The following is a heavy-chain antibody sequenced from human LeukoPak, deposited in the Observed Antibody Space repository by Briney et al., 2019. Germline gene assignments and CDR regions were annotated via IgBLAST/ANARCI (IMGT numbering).Heavy chain of an antibody. CDR2: TSSDLNVK. CDR1: GFTFRNYV. V-gene: IGHV3-30-3*01. D-gene: IGHD5-24*01. Sequence: GGSLRLSCAASGFTFRNYVIHWVRQAPGKGLEWVAVTSSDLNVKLYADSVKGRFTISRDNSRNSLALQMNSLRVEDTAVYYCARDRTLGQRDGFILFWGQGTLVTVSP. J-gene: IGHJ4*02. CDR3: ARDRTLGQRDGFILF.